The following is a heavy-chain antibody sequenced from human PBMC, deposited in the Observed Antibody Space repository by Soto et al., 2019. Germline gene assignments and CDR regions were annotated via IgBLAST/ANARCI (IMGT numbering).Heavy chain of an antibody. CDR1: GFTVSSNY. Sequence: PGGSLRLSCAASGFTVSSNYMSWVRQAPGKGLEWVSVIYSGGSTYYADSVRGRFTISRDNSKNTLYLQMNSRGGEDTAVYYCARDMVRGMDVWGQGTTVTVSS. D-gene: IGHD2-8*01. J-gene: IGHJ6*02. V-gene: IGHV3-66*01. CDR3: ARDMVRGMDV. CDR2: IYSGGST.